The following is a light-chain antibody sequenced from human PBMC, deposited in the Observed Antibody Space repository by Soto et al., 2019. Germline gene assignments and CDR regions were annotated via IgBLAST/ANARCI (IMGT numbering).Light chain of an antibody. CDR2: AAS. J-gene: IGKJ2*01. Sequence: DIQVTQSPSSLSASVGDRVTITCRASQSISNYLNWYQQKPGKAPKLLIYAASNLQSGVPSRFSGGGSGTEFSLTITSLQPEDSGTYYCQQSYRTPQTFGQGTKLEIK. V-gene: IGKV1-39*01. CDR3: QQSYRTPQT. CDR1: QSISNY.